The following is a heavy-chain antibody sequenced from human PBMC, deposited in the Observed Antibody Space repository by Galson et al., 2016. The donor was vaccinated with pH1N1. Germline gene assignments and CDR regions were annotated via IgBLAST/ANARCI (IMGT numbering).Heavy chain of an antibody. CDR1: GFTFSSYG. J-gene: IGHJ4*02. V-gene: IGHV3-30*18. CDR3: AKVVRGSSWPSFDY. CDR2: ISYDGSNK. Sequence: SLRLSCAASGFTFSSYGFHWVRQAPGKGLEWVAVISYDGSNKYYADSVKGRFTISRDNSKNPLYLQMNSLRDDGTAVYYCAKVVRGSSWPSFDYWGQGTLVTVSS. D-gene: IGHD6-13*01.